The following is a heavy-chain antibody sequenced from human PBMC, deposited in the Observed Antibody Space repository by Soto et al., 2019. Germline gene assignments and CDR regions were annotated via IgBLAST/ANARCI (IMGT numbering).Heavy chain of an antibody. CDR3: NRGSEYDFWSGYL. CDR1: GGTSTRYA. CDR2: IVPMFGTS. D-gene: IGHD3-3*01. V-gene: IGHV1-69*06. J-gene: IGHJ4*02. Sequence: QERLVQSGAEVRKPGYSVKVSCKVTGGTSTRYAINWVRQAPGQGLEWMGGIVPMFGTSKYAQQFQGRVTITADTSTNIDYMELRSLRSEDTAVYYCNRGSEYDFWSGYLWGQGTLVSVSS.